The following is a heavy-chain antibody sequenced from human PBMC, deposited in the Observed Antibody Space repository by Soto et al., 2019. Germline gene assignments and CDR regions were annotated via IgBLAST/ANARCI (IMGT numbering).Heavy chain of an antibody. J-gene: IGHJ4*02. V-gene: IGHV4-34*01. D-gene: IGHD2-15*01. CDR2: INYSGST. CDR3: ARGEFQSRYCSGGSCFYFDY. Sequence: PFETLSLTCAVYGGSFSGYYWSWIRQPPGKWLEWIGEINYSGSTNYNPSLKSRVTISVDTSKNQFSLKLSSVTAADTAVYYCARGEFQSRYCSGGSCFYFDYWGQGTLVTVSS. CDR1: GGSFSGYY.